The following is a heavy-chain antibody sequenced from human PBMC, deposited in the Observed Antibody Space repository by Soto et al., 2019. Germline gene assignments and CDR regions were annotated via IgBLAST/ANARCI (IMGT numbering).Heavy chain of an antibody. CDR2: IRSKTHNYAT. J-gene: IGHJ4*02. CDR3: TRSGGSYSFGY. Sequence: EVQLVESGGGLVQPGESLKLSCAASGFTLSGSAVHRVRQASGKGLEWVGRIRSKTHNYATDYIASVKGRFTMSRDDSNNTAYLQMNGLKTDDTAVYYCTRSGGSYSFGYWGQGTLVTVSS. V-gene: IGHV3-73*02. CDR1: GFTLSGSA. D-gene: IGHD1-26*01.